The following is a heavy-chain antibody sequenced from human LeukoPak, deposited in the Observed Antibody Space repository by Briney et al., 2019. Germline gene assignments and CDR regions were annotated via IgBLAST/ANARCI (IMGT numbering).Heavy chain of an antibody. J-gene: IGHJ4*02. Sequence: SETLSLTCTVSGGSISSYYWSWIRQPPGKGLEWIGYIYYSGSTNYNPSLKSRVTISVDTSKNQFSLKLSSVTAADTAVYYCAREVILTGYTQFDYWGQGTLVTVSS. CDR3: AREVILTGYTQFDY. V-gene: IGHV4-59*01. CDR2: IYYSGST. D-gene: IGHD3-9*01. CDR1: GGSISSYY.